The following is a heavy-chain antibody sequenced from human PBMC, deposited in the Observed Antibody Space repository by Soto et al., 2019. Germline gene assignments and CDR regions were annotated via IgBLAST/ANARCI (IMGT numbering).Heavy chain of an antibody. J-gene: IGHJ3*01. D-gene: IGHD2-15*01. V-gene: IGHV3-23*01. Sequence: VGSVRLSCAASGFTFSSYTMSWVRQAPGKGLEWVSGVSGTGTRTYYADSVKGRFTISRDNSESTLSLQMNSLRDEDTAVYYCAKDPNTDRLGGFEFGGQGTMVTVSS. CDR1: GFTFSSYT. CDR2: VSGTGTRT. CDR3: AKDPNTDRLGGFEF.